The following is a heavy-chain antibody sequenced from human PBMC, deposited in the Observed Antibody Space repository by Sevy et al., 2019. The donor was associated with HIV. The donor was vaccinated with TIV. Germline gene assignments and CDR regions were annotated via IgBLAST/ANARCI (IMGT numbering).Heavy chain of an antibody. CDR1: GFTLSTYN. D-gene: IGHD6-19*01. CDR3: ARARGYSSGSYGAFDI. J-gene: IGHJ3*02. V-gene: IGHV3-48*01. Sequence: GGSLRLSCAASGFTLSTYNMNWVRQAPGKGLEWISYIGSSSSTKYYADSVKGRFTISRDNAKNSLYLQMNSLRAEDTAVFYCARARGYSSGSYGAFDIWGQATMVTVSS. CDR2: IGSSSSTK.